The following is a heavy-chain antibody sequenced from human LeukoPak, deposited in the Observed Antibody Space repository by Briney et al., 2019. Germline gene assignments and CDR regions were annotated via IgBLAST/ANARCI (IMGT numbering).Heavy chain of an antibody. CDR3: AREGETYYDFWSGYHY. D-gene: IGHD3-3*01. Sequence: AVKVSCKASGGTFISYAISWVGQAPGQGREGMGGIIPIFGTANYAQKFQGRVTITTDESTSTAYMELSSLRSEDTAVYYCAREGETYYDFWSGYHYWGQGTLVTVSS. V-gene: IGHV1-69*05. CDR2: IIPIFGTA. J-gene: IGHJ4*02. CDR1: GGTFISYA.